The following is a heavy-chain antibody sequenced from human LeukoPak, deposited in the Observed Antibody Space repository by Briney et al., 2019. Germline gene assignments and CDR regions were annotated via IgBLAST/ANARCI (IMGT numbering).Heavy chain of an antibody. CDR3: ARFRSRDFWSGYYSDY. J-gene: IGHJ4*02. V-gene: IGHV1-8*03. CDR2: MNPNSGNT. Sequence: ASVKVSCRASGYTFTSYDINWVRQATGQGLEWMGWMNPNSGNTGYAQKFQGRVTITRNTSISTAYMELSSLRSEDTVVYYCARFRSRDFWSGYYSDYWGQGTLVTVSS. D-gene: IGHD3-3*01. CDR1: GYTFTSYD.